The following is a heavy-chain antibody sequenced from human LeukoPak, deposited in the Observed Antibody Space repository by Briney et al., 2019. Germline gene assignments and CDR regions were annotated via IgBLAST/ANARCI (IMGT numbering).Heavy chain of an antibody. CDR2: FYWDDDK. J-gene: IGHJ4*02. CDR1: GFSLFTSGLG. CDR3: AQRGGVNGFQRAFVH. D-gene: IGHD3-9*01. Sequence: SGPTLVNPTQTLTLTCSFSGFSLFTSGLGVAWLRQPPGKALEWLALFYWDDDKRYSPSLNNRLTITKDTSKNQVVLTLTNVDPMDTATYFCAQRGGVNGFQRAFVHWGPGILVTVSS. V-gene: IGHV2-5*02.